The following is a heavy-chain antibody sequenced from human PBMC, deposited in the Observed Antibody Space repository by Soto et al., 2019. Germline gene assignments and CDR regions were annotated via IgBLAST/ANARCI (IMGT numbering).Heavy chain of an antibody. CDR1: GYTFTSYY. J-gene: IGHJ6*02. V-gene: IGHV1-46*01. D-gene: IGHD3-3*01. CDR2: INPSGGST. Sequence: GASVKVSCTASGYTFTSYYMHWVRQAPGQGLEWMGIINPSGGSTSYAQKFQGRVTMTRDTSTSTVYMELSSLRSEDTAVYYCARAYYDLDYYYYGMDVWGQGTTVTVSS. CDR3: ARAYYDLDYYYYGMDV.